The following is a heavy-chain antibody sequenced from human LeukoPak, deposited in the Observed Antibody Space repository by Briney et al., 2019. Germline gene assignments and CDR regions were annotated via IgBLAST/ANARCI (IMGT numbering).Heavy chain of an antibody. V-gene: IGHV3-48*03. J-gene: IGHJ4*02. CDR2: IGSRGSTI. CDR3: ARKRLLDY. Sequence: GGSLRLSCTASGFTFSSNEMNWVRQAPGKGLEWVSYIGSRGSTIHYADFVKGRFTVSRDDAKNSLYLQMSSLRAEDTAVYYCARKRLLDYWGQGTLVTVSS. CDR1: GFTFSSNE. D-gene: IGHD1-1*01.